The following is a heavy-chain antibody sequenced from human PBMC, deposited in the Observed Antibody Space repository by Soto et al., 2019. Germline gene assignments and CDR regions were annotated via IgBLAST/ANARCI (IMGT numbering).Heavy chain of an antibody. CDR3: ATGEKYSSSWYKFDY. Sequence: ASVKVSCKVSGYTLTELSMHWVRQAPGKGLEWMGGFDPEDGETIYAQKFQGRVTMTEDTSTDTAYMELSSLRSEDTAVYYCATGEKYSSSWYKFDYWGQGTLVTVSS. CDR1: GYTLTELS. CDR2: FDPEDGET. V-gene: IGHV1-24*01. J-gene: IGHJ4*02. D-gene: IGHD6-13*01.